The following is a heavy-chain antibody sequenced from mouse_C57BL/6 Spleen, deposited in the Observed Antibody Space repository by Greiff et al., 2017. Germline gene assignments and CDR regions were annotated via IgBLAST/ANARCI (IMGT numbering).Heavy chain of an antibody. Sequence: VQLQQPGAELVRPGSSVKLSCKASGYTFTSYWMHWVKQRPIQGLEWIGNIDPSDSETHYNQKFKDKATLTVDKSSSTAYMQLSSLTSEDSAVYYCARHSNYGYFDVWGTGTTVTVSS. D-gene: IGHD2-5*01. V-gene: IGHV1-52*01. CDR1: GYTFTSYW. CDR2: IDPSDSET. CDR3: ARHSNYGYFDV. J-gene: IGHJ1*03.